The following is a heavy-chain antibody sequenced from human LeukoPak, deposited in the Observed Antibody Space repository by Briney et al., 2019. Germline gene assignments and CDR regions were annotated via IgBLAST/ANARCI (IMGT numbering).Heavy chain of an antibody. Sequence: SVKVSCKASGGTFSSYAISWVRQAPGQGLEWMGRIIPIFGTANYAQKFQGRVTITTDESTSTAYMELGSLRSEDTAVYYCARVGSSSWREDYWGQGTLVTVSS. D-gene: IGHD6-13*01. J-gene: IGHJ4*02. CDR2: IIPIFGTA. CDR3: ARVGSSSWREDY. V-gene: IGHV1-69*05. CDR1: GGTFSSYA.